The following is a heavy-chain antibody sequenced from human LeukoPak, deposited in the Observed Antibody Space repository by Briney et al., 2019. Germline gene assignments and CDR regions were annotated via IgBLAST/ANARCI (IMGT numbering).Heavy chain of an antibody. Sequence: GESLKISCKGSGYSFTNYWIGWVRQMPGKGLEWMGIIYPGDSDTRYSPSFQGRVTMSADKSISTAYLQWSSLKASDTAMYYCARRRDLYSGSYYPFDYWGQGTLVTVSS. V-gene: IGHV5-51*01. CDR1: GYSFTNYW. CDR3: ARRRDLYSGSYYPFDY. J-gene: IGHJ4*02. D-gene: IGHD1-26*01. CDR2: IYPGDSDT.